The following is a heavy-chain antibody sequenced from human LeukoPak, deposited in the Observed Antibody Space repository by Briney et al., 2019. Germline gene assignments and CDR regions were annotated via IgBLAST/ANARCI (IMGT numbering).Heavy chain of an antibody. J-gene: IGHJ4*02. CDR1: GGSISSGGYY. Sequence: SETLSLTCTVSGGSISSGGYYWSWIRQPPGKGLEWIGYIYHSGSTYYNPSLKSRVTISVDRSKNQFSLKLSSVTAADTAVYYCARGIEYSSGWYGDYWGQGTLVTVSS. D-gene: IGHD6-19*01. CDR3: ARGIEYSSGWYGDY. V-gene: IGHV4-30-2*01. CDR2: IYHSGST.